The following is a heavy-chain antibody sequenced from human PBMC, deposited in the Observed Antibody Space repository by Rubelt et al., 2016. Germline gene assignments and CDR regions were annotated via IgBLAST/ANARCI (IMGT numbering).Heavy chain of an antibody. Sequence: QVQLRESGPGLVKPSETLSLTCTVSGGSITTYYWSWIRQPPGKGLEWIGYISYTGSTKYSPSLKSRVAISVDTSKNQFSLKLSDVTAADTAVYYCKSDGPPGDYWGQGTLVTVSS. CDR2: ISYTGST. V-gene: IGHV4-59*08. CDR3: KSDGPPGDY. J-gene: IGHJ4*02. CDR1: GGSITTYY.